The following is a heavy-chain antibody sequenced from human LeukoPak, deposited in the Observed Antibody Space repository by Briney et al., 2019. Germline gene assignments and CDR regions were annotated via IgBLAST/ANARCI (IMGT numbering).Heavy chain of an antibody. CDR3: ARDISGTTNY. CDR2: ISSGSTYI. V-gene: IGHV3-21*01. J-gene: IGHJ4*02. D-gene: IGHD1-7*01. Sequence: VGSLRLSCAAPGFTFSTYSMNWVRQASGKGLEWVSSISSGSTYIYYADSVKGRFTISRDNAKNSLYLQMNSLRAEDTAVYYCARDISGTTNYWGQGTLVTVSS. CDR1: GFTFSTYS.